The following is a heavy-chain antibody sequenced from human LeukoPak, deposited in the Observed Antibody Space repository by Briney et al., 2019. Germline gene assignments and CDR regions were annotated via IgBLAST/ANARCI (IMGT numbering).Heavy chain of an antibody. CDR2: IYTSEST. V-gene: IGHV4-4*07. CDR3: AAGGGVDI. Sequence: LEWIGRIYTSESTNYNPSLKSRVTISVDTSKNQFSLKLRSVTAADTAVYYCAAGGGVDIWGQGTMVTVSS. D-gene: IGHD3-16*01. J-gene: IGHJ3*02.